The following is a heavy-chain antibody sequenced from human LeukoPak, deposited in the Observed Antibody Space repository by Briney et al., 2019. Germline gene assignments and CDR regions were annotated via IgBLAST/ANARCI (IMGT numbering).Heavy chain of an antibody. CDR3: ARETLCGGDCYAFDV. Sequence: SETLSLTCTVSGGSISSYYWSWIRQPAGKGLEWIGRIYTSGSTNYNPSLKSRVTMSVDTSKNQFSLKLSSVTAADTAVYYCARETLCGGDCYAFDVWGQGTMVTVSS. CDR1: GGSISSYY. CDR2: IYTSGST. V-gene: IGHV4-4*07. J-gene: IGHJ3*01. D-gene: IGHD2-21*02.